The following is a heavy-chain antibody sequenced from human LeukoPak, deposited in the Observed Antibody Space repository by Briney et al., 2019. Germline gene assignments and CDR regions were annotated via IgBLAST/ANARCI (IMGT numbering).Heavy chain of an antibody. J-gene: IGHJ4*02. D-gene: IGHD3-22*01. CDR3: ARGGWYYYDSMPEDY. Sequence: GASVKVSCKASGYTFTSYGISWVRQAPGQGLEWMGWISAYNGNTNYAQKLQGRVTMTTDTSTSTAYMELSSLRSEDTAVYYCARGGWYYYDSMPEDYWGQGTLVTVSS. CDR2: ISAYNGNT. CDR1: GYTFTSYG. V-gene: IGHV1-18*01.